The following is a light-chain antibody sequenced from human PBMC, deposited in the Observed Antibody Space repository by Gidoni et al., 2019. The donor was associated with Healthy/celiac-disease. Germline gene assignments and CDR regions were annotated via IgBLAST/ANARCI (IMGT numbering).Light chain of an antibody. CDR2: DAS. Sequence: EIVLTQSPATLSLSPGERATLSCRASQSVSSYLAWYQQKPGQAPRLLIYDASNRATGIPARFSGSGSGTDFTLTISSLGPEDFAVYYCQQRSDWPLGTFXXXTKLEIQ. J-gene: IGKJ2*01. CDR1: QSVSSY. CDR3: QQRSDWPLGT. V-gene: IGKV3-11*01.